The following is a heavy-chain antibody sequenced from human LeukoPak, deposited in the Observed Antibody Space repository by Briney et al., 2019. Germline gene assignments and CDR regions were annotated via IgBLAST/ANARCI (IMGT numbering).Heavy chain of an antibody. J-gene: IGHJ4*02. CDR3: ARDRIVVVITTVSLGY. V-gene: IGHV1-2*06. CDR1: GYTFTGYY. Sequence: VASVKVSCKASGYTFTGYYMHWVRQAPGQGLEWMGRINPNSGGTNYAQKFQGRATMTRDTSISTAYMELSRLRSDDTAVYYCARDRIVVVITTVSLGYWGQGTLVTVSS. D-gene: IGHD3-22*01. CDR2: INPNSGGT.